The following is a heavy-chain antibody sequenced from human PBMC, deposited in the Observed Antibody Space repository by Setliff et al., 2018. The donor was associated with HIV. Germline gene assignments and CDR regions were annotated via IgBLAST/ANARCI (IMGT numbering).Heavy chain of an antibody. CDR3: ARDLDHFDSSGYLYP. V-gene: IGHV4-30-4*08. D-gene: IGHD3-22*01. J-gene: IGHJ5*02. CDR1: GGSISSGDYY. CDR2: IFHSGST. Sequence: PSETLSLTCTVSGGSISSGDYYWSWIRQPPGKGLEWIGYIFHSGSTYYNPSLKSRVTISVDRSKNQFSLELSSLTAADTAVYYCARDLDHFDSSGYLYPWGRGTLVTVSS.